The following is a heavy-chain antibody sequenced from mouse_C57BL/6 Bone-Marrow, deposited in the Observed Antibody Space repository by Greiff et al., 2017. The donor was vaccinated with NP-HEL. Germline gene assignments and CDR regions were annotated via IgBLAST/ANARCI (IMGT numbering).Heavy chain of an antibody. J-gene: IGHJ2*01. CDR2: ISDGGSYT. CDR3: ARVPPYFDY. CDR1: GFTFSSYA. V-gene: IGHV5-4*01. Sequence: DVQLQESGGGLVKPGGSLKLSCAASGFTFSSYAMSWVRQTPEKRLEWVATISDGGSYTYYPDNVKGRFTISRDNAKNNLYLQMSHLKSEDTAMYYCARVPPYFDYWGQGTTLTVSS.